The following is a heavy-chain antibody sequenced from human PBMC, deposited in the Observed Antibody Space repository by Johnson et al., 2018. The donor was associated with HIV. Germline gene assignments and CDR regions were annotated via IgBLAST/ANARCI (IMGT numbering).Heavy chain of an antibody. CDR1: GFTVSSNY. Sequence: VQLVESGGGLVQPGGSLRLSCAASGFTVSSNYMSWVRQAPGMGLAWVAGIRGSGDTPYYADSVPGRFTVSRANSKNILYLEMNSLRAEDTAVYYCARDVNYYDRSGSYGLHGAFDIWGQGTMVTVSS. V-gene: IGHV3-66*02. D-gene: IGHD3-22*01. J-gene: IGHJ3*02. CDR2: IRGSGDTP. CDR3: ARDVNYYDRSGSYGLHGAFDI.